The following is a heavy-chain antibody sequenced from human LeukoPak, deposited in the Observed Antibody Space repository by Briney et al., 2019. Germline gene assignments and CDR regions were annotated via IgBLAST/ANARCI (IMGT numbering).Heavy chain of an antibody. J-gene: IGHJ3*02. CDR3: ARDKINDAFDI. CDR2: IYYSGST. CDR1: GGSISSGDYY. Sequence: PSETLSLTCTVSGGSISSGDYYWSWIRQPPGKGLEWIGYIYYSGSTYYNPSLKSRVTISVDTSKNQFSQKLSFVTAADTAVYYCARDKINDAFDIWGQGTMVTVSS. V-gene: IGHV4-30-4*01.